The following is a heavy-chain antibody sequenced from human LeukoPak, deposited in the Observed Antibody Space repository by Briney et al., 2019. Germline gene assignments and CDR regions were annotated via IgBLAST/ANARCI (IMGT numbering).Heavy chain of an antibody. CDR2: ISGRGGST. CDR3: TTSYDSSGYDY. J-gene: IGHJ4*02. CDR1: GFTFSSYA. D-gene: IGHD3-22*01. V-gene: IGHV3-23*01. Sequence: GGSLRLSCAASGFTFSSYAMSWARQSPGKGLEWGSAISGRGGSTYYADSVKGRFTISRDNSKNTLYLQMNSLKTEDTAVYYCTTSYDSSGYDYWGQGTLVTVSS.